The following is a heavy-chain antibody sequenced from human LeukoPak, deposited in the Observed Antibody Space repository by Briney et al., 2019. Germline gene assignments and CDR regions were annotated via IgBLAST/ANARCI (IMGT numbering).Heavy chain of an antibody. J-gene: IGHJ4*02. CDR3: AREDSSTAQFDY. Sequence: SETLSLTCTVSGGSLSKYYWSWIRHSPGKGLEWIGYIHYYGNTNYNPSLKSRVTVSIDPSKNQFSLKLTSVTAADTAIYYCAREDSSTAQFDYWGQGTLVTVSS. CDR1: GGSLSKYY. V-gene: IGHV4-59*01. D-gene: IGHD5-18*01. CDR2: IHYYGNT.